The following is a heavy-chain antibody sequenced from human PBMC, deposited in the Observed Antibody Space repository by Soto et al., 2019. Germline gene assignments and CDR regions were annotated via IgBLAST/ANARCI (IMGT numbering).Heavy chain of an antibody. J-gene: IGHJ4*02. Sequence: ESGGGVVQPGRSLRLSCAASGFTFSSYGMDWVRQAPGKGLEWVAVISYDGSKKYYADSVKGRFTISRDNSKNTLYLQMNSLRAEDTAVYYCGRGPDRIDYWGQGTLVTVSS. D-gene: IGHD2-15*01. V-gene: IGHV3-30*03. CDR3: GRGPDRIDY. CDR2: ISYDGSKK. CDR1: GFTFSSYG.